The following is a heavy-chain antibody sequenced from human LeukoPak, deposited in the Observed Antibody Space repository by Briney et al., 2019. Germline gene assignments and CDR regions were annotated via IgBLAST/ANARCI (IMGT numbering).Heavy chain of an antibody. CDR3: ACDWGTDYYYYYMDV. V-gene: IGHV3-74*01. CDR2: INTDGSST. D-gene: IGHD7-27*01. CDR1: GFTFTDYY. J-gene: IGHJ6*03. Sequence: GGSLRLSCAASGFTFTDYYMSWIRQAPGKGLVWVSRINTDGSSTSYADSVKGRFTISRDNAKNTLFLQMNSLRAEDTAVYYCACDWGTDYYYYYMDVWGKGTTVTVSS.